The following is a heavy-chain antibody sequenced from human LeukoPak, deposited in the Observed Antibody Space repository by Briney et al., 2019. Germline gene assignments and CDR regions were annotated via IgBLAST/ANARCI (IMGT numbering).Heavy chain of an antibody. Sequence: GGSLRLSCAASGFTFSYYTINWVRQAPGKGLEWVANIKEDGSEKYYVDSVKGRFTISRDNAKNSLYLQMNSLRAEDTAVYYCAREFSGYDYDYWGQGTLVTVSS. CDR2: IKEDGSEK. CDR3: AREFSGYDYDY. D-gene: IGHD5-12*01. V-gene: IGHV3-7*01. J-gene: IGHJ4*02. CDR1: GFTFSYYT.